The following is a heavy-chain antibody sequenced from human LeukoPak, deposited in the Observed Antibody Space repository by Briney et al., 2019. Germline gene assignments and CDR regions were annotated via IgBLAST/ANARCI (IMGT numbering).Heavy chain of an antibody. CDR2: INPNSSGT. V-gene: IGHV1-2*02. CDR3: ARDSGEILTGYYWTFDY. Sequence: ASVKVSCKASGYTFTGYYLHWVRQAPGQGLEWMGWINPNSSGTNYAQKFQGRVTMTRDTSISTAYMELSRLRSDDTAVYYCARDSGEILTGYYWTFDYWGQGTLVTVSS. CDR1: GYTFTGYY. J-gene: IGHJ4*02. D-gene: IGHD3-9*01.